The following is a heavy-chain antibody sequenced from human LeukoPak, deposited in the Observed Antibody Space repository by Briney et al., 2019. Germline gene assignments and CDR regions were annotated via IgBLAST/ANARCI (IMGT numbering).Heavy chain of an antibody. CDR1: GYTFTGYY. CDR2: IMPNSGRT. V-gene: IGHV1-2*02. J-gene: IGHJ4*02. D-gene: IGHD7-27*01. CDR3: ARDNDWGPDY. Sequence: GASVKVSCKASGYTFTGYYMHWLRRAPGQGLEWPGWIMPNSGRTNYAQKFQGRVTVTRDTSINTVYMELSSLTSDDTAIYFCARDNDWGPDYWGQGTLVTVSS.